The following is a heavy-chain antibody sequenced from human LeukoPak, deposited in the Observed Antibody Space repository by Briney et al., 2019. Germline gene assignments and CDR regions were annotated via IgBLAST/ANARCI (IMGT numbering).Heavy chain of an antibody. CDR3: ARDPEQWLVQFDY. J-gene: IGHJ4*02. D-gene: IGHD6-19*01. CDR2: IYSGGST. CDR1: GFTVSSNY. V-gene: IGHV3-53*01. Sequence: GGSLRLSCAASGFTVSSNYMSWVRQAPGKGLEWVSVIYSGGSTYYADSVKGRFTISRDNSKNTLYLQMNSLRADDTAVYYCARDPEQWLVQFDYWGQGTLVTVSS.